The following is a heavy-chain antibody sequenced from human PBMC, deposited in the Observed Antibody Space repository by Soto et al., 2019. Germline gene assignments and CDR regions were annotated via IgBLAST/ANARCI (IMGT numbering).Heavy chain of an antibody. V-gene: IGHV4-34*01. J-gene: IGHJ3*02. CDR2: INHSGST. CDR1: GGSFSGYY. Sequence: QVQLQQWGAGLLKPSETLSLTCAVYGGSFSGYYWSWIRQPPGKGLEWIGEINHSGSTTSIPSLKSRMTISVDTSNNQFSLKLSSMTAADTAVYYCARGRYREGSGSAFDIWGQGTVVTVSS. D-gene: IGHD3-10*01. CDR3: ARGRYREGSGSAFDI.